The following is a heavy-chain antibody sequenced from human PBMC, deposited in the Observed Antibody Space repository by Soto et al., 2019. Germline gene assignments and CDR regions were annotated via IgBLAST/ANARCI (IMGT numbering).Heavy chain of an antibody. D-gene: IGHD1-1*01. CDR1: GFTFTSYG. CDR3: AKDLEPEVYSYYGMDV. CDR2: ISYDGSNK. Sequence: QSGGSLRLSCAASGFTFTSYGMPWVRQAPGKGLEWVAVISYDGSNKSYADPVKGPFTISRDNSKNTLYLQMNRLRAEDTAVYYCAKDLEPEVYSYYGMDVWGQGTTVTVSS. J-gene: IGHJ6*02. V-gene: IGHV3-30*18.